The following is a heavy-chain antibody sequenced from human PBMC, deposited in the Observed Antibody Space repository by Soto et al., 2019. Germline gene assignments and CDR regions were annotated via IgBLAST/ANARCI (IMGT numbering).Heavy chain of an antibody. CDR2: IKSKTDGGTT. J-gene: IGHJ5*02. CDR3: TPAPYYDYIWGSYRPANGDWFDP. D-gene: IGHD3-16*02. Sequence: GGSLRLSCAASGFTFSNAWMSWVRQAPGKGLEWVGRIKSKTDGGTTDYAAPVKGRFTISRDDSKNTLYLQMNSLKTEDTAVYYCTPAPYYDYIWGSYRPANGDWFDPWGQGTLVTVSS. CDR1: GFTFSNAW. V-gene: IGHV3-15*01.